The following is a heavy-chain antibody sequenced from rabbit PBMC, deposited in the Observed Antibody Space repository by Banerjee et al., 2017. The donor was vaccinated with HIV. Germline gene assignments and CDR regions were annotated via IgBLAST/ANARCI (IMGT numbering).Heavy chain of an antibody. CDR3: ARDLAGVIGWNFGL. CDR1: GFDLSSYY. V-gene: IGHV1S40*01. Sequence: QSLEESGGGLVKPEGSLTLTCTASGFDLSSYYMCWVRQAPGKGLEWIGYIDTVFGTTYYANWAKGRFTISKTSSTTVTLQMTSLTAADTATYFCARDLAGVIGWNFGLWGQGTLVTVS. D-gene: IGHD4-1*01. J-gene: IGHJ3*01. CDR2: IDTVFGTT.